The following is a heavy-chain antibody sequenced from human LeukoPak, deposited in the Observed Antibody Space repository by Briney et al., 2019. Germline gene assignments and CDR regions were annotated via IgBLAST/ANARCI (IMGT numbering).Heavy chain of an antibody. CDR2: ISGSGGST. CDR1: GFTFSSYW. Sequence: PGGSLRLSCAASGFTFSSYWMHWVRQAPGKGLEWVSAISGSGGSTYYADSVKGRFTISRDNSKNTLYLQMNSLRAEDTAVYYCAKGARGVITGYFDYWGQGTLVTVSS. CDR3: AKGARGVITGYFDY. J-gene: IGHJ4*02. D-gene: IGHD3-10*01. V-gene: IGHV3-23*01.